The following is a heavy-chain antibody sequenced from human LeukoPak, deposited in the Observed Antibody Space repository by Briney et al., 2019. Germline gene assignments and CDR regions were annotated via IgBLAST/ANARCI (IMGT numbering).Heavy chain of an antibody. V-gene: IGHV3-7*01. D-gene: IGHD2-15*01. CDR2: IKQDGSEK. CDR1: GFTFSSYW. CDR3: ARARRYLGYCSGGSCYGYFDY. J-gene: IGHJ4*02. Sequence: PGGSLRLSCAASGFTFSSYWMSWDRQAPGKGLEWVANIKQDGSEKYNVDSVKGRFTISRDNAKNSLYLQMNSLRAEDTAVYYCARARRYLGYCSGGSCYGYFDYWGQGTLVTVSS.